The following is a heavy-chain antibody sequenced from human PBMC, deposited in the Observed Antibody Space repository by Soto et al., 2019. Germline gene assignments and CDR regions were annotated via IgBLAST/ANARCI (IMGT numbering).Heavy chain of an antibody. CDR1: GGTFSNFA. CDR3: ARDLLGFGYTYADV. Sequence: QVQLVQSGAEVKKPGSSVKVSCKASGGTFSNFALISWVRQAPGQGLEWMGGIIPIDATVNYAQKFQGRITLTADEATTTAYMDLGSLSSEDTAVYYCARDLLGFGYTYADVWGQGTPVTVSS. J-gene: IGHJ6*01. V-gene: IGHV1-69*12. D-gene: IGHD3-10*01. CDR2: IIPIDATV.